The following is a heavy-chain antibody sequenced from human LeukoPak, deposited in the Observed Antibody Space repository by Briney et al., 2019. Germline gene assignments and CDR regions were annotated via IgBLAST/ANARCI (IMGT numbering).Heavy chain of an antibody. Sequence: GGSLRLSRAASGFTFSSYSMNWVRQAPGKGLEWVSSISSSSSYIYYADSVKGRFTISRDNAKNSLYLQMNSLRAEDTAVYYCARVAGDFIVGVTTDYWGQGTLVTVSS. D-gene: IGHD1-26*01. CDR1: GFTFSSYS. V-gene: IGHV3-21*01. CDR2: ISSSSSYI. CDR3: ARVAGDFIVGVTTDY. J-gene: IGHJ4*02.